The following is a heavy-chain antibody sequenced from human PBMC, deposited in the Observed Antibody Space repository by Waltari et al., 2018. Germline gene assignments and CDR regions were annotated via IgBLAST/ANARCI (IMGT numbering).Heavy chain of an antibody. CDR3: AREVYGGNSGADY. Sequence: QVQLVESGGGVVQPGRSLRLSCAASGFTFSSYAMPWVRQAPGKGLEWVAVISYDGSNKYYADSVKGRFTISRDNSKNTLYLQMNSLRAEDTAVYYCAREVYGGNSGADYWGQGTLVTVSS. CDR1: GFTFSSYA. CDR2: ISYDGSNK. J-gene: IGHJ4*02. V-gene: IGHV3-30-3*01. D-gene: IGHD2-21*02.